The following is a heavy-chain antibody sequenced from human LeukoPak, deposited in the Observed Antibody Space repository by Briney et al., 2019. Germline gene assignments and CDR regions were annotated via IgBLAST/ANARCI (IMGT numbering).Heavy chain of an antibody. CDR3: AKADSISLNWFDP. V-gene: IGHV3-23*01. CDR1: GFTFSSYA. D-gene: IGHD3-9*01. CDR2: INDSGGTT. J-gene: IGHJ5*02. Sequence: GGSLRLSCAASGFTFSSYAMNWVRQAPGKGLEWVSVINDSGGTTYYADSVKGRFTISRDSSKNTLCLQMNSLRAEDTALYYCAKADSISLNWFDPWGQGTLVTVSS.